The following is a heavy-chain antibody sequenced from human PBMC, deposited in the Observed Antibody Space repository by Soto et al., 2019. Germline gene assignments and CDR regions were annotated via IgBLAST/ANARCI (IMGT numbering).Heavy chain of an antibody. CDR3: ARVASAVYFDC. CDR1: GGSVSSADYY. J-gene: IGHJ4*02. CDR2: IYYTGST. Sequence: QVQLQESGPGLVKPSETLSLTCTVSGGSVSSADYYWSWIRQPPGKGPEWIGYIYYTGSTDYNPPLKSRVNISVDTSKNQFSLKLSSVTAADTAVYYCARVASAVYFDCWGQGTLLTVSS. V-gene: IGHV4-61*08.